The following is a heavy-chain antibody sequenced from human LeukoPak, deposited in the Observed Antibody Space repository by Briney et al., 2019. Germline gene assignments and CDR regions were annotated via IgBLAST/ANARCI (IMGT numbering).Heavy chain of an antibody. Sequence: SETLSLTCTVSGGSISSYYWSWIRQPPGKGLEWIGYIYYSGSTNYNPSLKSRVTISVDTSKNQFPLKLSSVTAADTAVYYCARDTTDAFDIWGQGTMVTVSS. CDR3: ARDTTDAFDI. V-gene: IGHV4-59*01. CDR2: IYYSGST. CDR1: GGSISSYY. J-gene: IGHJ3*02. D-gene: IGHD1-14*01.